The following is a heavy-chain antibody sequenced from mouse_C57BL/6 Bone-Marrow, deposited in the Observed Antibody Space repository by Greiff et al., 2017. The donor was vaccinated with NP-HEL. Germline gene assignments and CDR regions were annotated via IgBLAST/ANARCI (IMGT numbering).Heavy chain of an antibody. CDR1: EYEFPSHD. CDR2: INSDGGST. Sequence: EVKLMESGGGLVQPGESLKLSCESNEYEFPSHDMSWVRKTPEKRLELVAAINSDGGSTYYPDTMERRFIISRDNTKKTLYLQMSSLRSEDTALYYCARQKYGSSSWYFDVWGTGTTVTVSS. J-gene: IGHJ1*03. D-gene: IGHD1-1*01. V-gene: IGHV5-2*01. CDR3: ARQKYGSSSWYFDV.